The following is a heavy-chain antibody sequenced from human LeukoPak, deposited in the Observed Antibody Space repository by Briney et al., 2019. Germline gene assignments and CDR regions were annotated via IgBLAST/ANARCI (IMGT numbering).Heavy chain of an antibody. Sequence: SETLSLTCTVSGGSISSYYWSWIRQPPGKGLEWIGYIYYSGSTNYNPSLKSRVTISVDTSKNQFSLKLSSVTAADTAVYYCARADGSIAAHSSYFDYWGQGTLVTVSS. CDR3: ARADGSIAAHSSYFDY. CDR2: IYYSGST. J-gene: IGHJ4*02. V-gene: IGHV4-59*01. CDR1: GGSISSYY. D-gene: IGHD6-6*01.